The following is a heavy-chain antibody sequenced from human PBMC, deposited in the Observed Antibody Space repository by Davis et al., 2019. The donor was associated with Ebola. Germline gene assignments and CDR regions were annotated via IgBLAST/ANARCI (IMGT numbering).Heavy chain of an antibody. V-gene: IGHV3-48*02. J-gene: IGHJ4*02. D-gene: IGHD2-21*01. CDR3: ARDLAYCGGDCYGDYFDY. Sequence: PGGSLRLSCAASGFTFSTYSMNWVRQAPGKGLEWVSYISRSSSTIYSADSVKGRFTISRDNAKNSVYLQMNSLRDEDTAVYYCARDLAYCGGDCYGDYFDYWGQGTLVTVSS. CDR1: GFTFSTYS. CDR2: ISRSSSTI.